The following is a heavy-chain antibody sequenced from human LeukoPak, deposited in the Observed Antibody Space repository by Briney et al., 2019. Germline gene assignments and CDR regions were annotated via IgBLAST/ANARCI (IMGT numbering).Heavy chain of an antibody. CDR2: IHYTGST. Sequence: SETLSLTCTVSGGSINSYYWSWIRQPPGKGLGCIGYIHYTGSTNYNPSLKSRVTISVDTSKNQFSLKLSSVTAADTAIYYCARGGYYGSGNDFRFDPWGQGTLVTVSS. D-gene: IGHD3-10*01. CDR3: ARGGYYGSGNDFRFDP. CDR1: GGSINSYY. J-gene: IGHJ5*02. V-gene: IGHV4-59*01.